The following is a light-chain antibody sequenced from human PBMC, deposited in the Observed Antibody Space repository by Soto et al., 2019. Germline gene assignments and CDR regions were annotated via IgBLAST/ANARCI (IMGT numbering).Light chain of an antibody. CDR1: QNISSY. CDR3: QQSYSTPPT. J-gene: IGKJ1*01. V-gene: IGKV1-39*01. Sequence: IQMTQSPSSLSASVGDRVTITCRASQNISSYLNWYQQKPGKAPKLLIYAASSLQSGVPSRFSGSGSGTDFTLTISSLQPEDFATYYCQQSYSTPPTFGQGTKVDI. CDR2: AAS.